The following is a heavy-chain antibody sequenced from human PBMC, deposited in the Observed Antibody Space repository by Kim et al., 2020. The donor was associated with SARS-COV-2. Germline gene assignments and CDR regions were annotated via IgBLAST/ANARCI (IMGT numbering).Heavy chain of an antibody. V-gene: IGHV7-4-1*02. Sequence: ASVKVSCKASGYTFTSYAMNWVRQAPGQGLEWMGWINTNTGNPTYAQGFTGRFVFSLDTSVSTAYLQISSLKAEDTAVYYCASGWLEDEGAFYYYYGMDVWGQGTTVTVSS. D-gene: IGHD5-12*01. CDR2: INTNTGNP. J-gene: IGHJ6*02. CDR1: GYTFTSYA. CDR3: ASGWLEDEGAFYYYYGMDV.